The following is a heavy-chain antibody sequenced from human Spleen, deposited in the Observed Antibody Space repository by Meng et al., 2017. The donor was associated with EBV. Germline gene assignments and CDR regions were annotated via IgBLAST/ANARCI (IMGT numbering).Heavy chain of an antibody. D-gene: IGHD4-11*01. J-gene: IGHJ4*02. CDR3: AHATAVAHFDY. CDR1: GFSLPTNGVG. V-gene: IGHV2-5*02. Sequence: QLTLQASAPPLFQPTQTLTLTCTFSGFSLPTNGVGVGWIRQPPGKALELLALVYWDDVKRYSPSLKTRLTITKDTSKNQVVLTMTIMDPVDTATYYCAHATAVAHFDYWGQGTLVTVSS. CDR2: VYWDDVK.